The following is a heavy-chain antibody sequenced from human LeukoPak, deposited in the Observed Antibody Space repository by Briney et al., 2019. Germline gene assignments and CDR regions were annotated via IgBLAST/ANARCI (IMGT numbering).Heavy chain of an antibody. CDR1: GGSISSYY. J-gene: IGHJ2*01. CDR3: ARQGGGFWYFDL. Sequence: SETLSLTCTVSGGSISSYYWSWIRQPPGKGLEWIGYIYYSGSTNYNPSLKSRVTLSVDTSKNQFSLKLSSVTAADTAVYYCARQGGGFWYFDLWGRGTLVTVSS. D-gene: IGHD2-15*01. CDR2: IYYSGST. V-gene: IGHV4-59*08.